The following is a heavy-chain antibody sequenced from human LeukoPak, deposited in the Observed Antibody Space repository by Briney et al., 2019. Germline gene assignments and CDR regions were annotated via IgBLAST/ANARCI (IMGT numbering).Heavy chain of an antibody. CDR1: GYTFTSHG. CDR3: ARDRGYSGYASSGY. D-gene: IGHD5-12*01. CDR2: ISAYNGNT. Sequence: ASVKVSCKASGYTFTSHGSSWVRQAPGQGLEWMGWISAYNGNTNYAQKFQGRVTMTTDSSTSTVYMDLRTLTSDDTAVYYCARDRGYSGYASSGYWGQGTLATVSS. J-gene: IGHJ4*02. V-gene: IGHV1-18*01.